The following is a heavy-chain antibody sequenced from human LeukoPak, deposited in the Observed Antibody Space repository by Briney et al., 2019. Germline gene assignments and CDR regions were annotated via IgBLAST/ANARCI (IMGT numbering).Heavy chain of an antibody. CDR2: INNDGSGT. CDR1: GGTFSSYW. J-gene: IGHJ5*02. CDR3: VRGGESKWS. Sequence: PGGSLRLSCAASGGTFSSYWMHWVRQAPGKGPVWVARINNDGSGTTYADSVKGGFTISRDDAKNTLYLQMTSLRAEDTAAYYCVRGGESKWSWGPGTPVTASS. D-gene: IGHD2-15*01. V-gene: IGHV3-74*01.